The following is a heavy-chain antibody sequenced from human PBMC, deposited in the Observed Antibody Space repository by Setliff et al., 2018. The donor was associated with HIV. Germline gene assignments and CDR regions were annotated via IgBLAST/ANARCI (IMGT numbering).Heavy chain of an antibody. D-gene: IGHD2-2*01. V-gene: IGHV4-39*01. J-gene: IGHJ4*02. Sequence: KPSETLSLTCTVSGGSISSSSHHWSWIRQTPGKGLEWIGSIYYSGNSYYNPSLQSRVTISVDTSKNQFSLRLSSVTAADTAVYYCARQGLVLVPASIDWRLPPSPIDYWGQGALVTVSS. CDR1: GGSISSSSHH. CDR3: ARQGLVLVPASIDWRLPPSPIDY. CDR2: IYYSGNS.